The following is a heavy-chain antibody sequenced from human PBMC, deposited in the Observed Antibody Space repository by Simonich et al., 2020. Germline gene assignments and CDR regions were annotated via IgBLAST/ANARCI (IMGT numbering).Heavy chain of an antibody. CDR2: ISSSSSYI. CDR3: AGGVYCSSTSCSTYYYYGMDV. J-gene: IGHJ6*02. D-gene: IGHD2-2*01. CDR1: GFTFSSYS. V-gene: IGHV3-21*01. Sequence: EVQLVESGGGLVKPGGSLRLSCAASGFTFSSYSMNWVRQAPVKGLEWVSAISSSSSYIYYADSVKGRLTISRDNAKNSLYLQMNSLRAEDTAVYYWAGGVYCSSTSCSTYYYYGMDVWGQGTTVTVSS.